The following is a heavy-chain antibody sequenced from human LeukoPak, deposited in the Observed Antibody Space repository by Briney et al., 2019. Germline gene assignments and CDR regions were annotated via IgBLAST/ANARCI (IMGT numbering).Heavy chain of an antibody. CDR3: AREIAVAAAFDI. J-gene: IGHJ3*02. CDR2: INPNSGGT. CDR1: GYTFTGYY. Sequence: GASVKVSCKASGYTFTGYYMHWVRQAPGQGLEWMGWINPNSGGTNYAQKFQGRVTMTRDTSISTAYMEPSRLRSDDTAVYYCAREIAVAAAFDIWGQGTMVTVSS. D-gene: IGHD6-19*01. V-gene: IGHV1-2*02.